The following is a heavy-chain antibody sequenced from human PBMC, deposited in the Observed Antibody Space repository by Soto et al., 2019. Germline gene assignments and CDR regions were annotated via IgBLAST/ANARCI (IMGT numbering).Heavy chain of an antibody. V-gene: IGHV4-34*01. Sequence: QVKLQQWGAGLLKPSATLSLTCAVYGGSFSGYHWTWIHQPPGRGLGWFGEINEGGGTKNNRSLKSRVTISVDTSKNQFSLRLSSVTAADTAVYFCARGHRGTTQGGGKFYYYTYGMDVWGQGTTVTVSS. D-gene: IGHD1-1*01. CDR2: INEGGGT. CDR1: GGSFSGYH. J-gene: IGHJ6*02. CDR3: ARGHRGTTQGGGKFYYYTYGMDV.